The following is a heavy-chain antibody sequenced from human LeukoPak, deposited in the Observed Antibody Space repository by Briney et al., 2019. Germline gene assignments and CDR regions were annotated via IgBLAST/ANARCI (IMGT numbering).Heavy chain of an antibody. CDR2: IYYTGST. J-gene: IGHJ4*02. CDR3: ARYDYGVHDS. Sequence: SETLSLTCTVSSGSISSSTYYWGWIRQPPGKGLEWIGTIYYTGSTYYNPSLKSRVTISVDTSKNQFSLKLTSVTAADTAVYYCARYDYGVHDSWGQGTLVTVSS. V-gene: IGHV4-39*07. D-gene: IGHD4-17*01. CDR1: SGSISSSTYY.